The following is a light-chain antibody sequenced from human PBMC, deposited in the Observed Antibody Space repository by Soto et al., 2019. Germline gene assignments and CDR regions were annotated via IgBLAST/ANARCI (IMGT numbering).Light chain of an antibody. J-gene: IGKJ5*01. CDR2: DAS. V-gene: IGKV1-39*01. CDR3: QQSYMDPIT. CDR1: QSISTY. Sequence: DIQRTQSPSSLSASVGDRVTITGQASQSISTYLNWYQQKPAKAPNLLIYDASRLQSGAPSRFSGSGGGTDFTLSISSVQPEDFATYFCQQSYMDPITFGQGTRREI.